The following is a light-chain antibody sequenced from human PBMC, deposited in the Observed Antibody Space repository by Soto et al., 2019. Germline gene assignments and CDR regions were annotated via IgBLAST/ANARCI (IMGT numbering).Light chain of an antibody. CDR2: DAS. Sequence: AIQLTQSPSSLSASVGDRVTITCRASQAISSALAWYQQKSGKAPKLLIYDASSLESGVPSRFSGSGSGTDFTLTISSLQPEDFATYYCQQFNNYPLTFGGGTKVEIK. CDR1: QAISSA. J-gene: IGKJ4*01. CDR3: QQFNNYPLT. V-gene: IGKV1D-13*01.